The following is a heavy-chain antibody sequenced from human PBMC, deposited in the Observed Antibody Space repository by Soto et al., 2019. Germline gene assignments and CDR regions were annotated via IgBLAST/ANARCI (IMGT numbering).Heavy chain of an antibody. D-gene: IGHD3-16*01. Sequence: EVQLVESGGGSVQPGGSLGLSCAASGFTFSASDMHWVRQTTGGGLEWVAAIGTLHDTYYPDSVKGRFTISRDNARNFFKLQMNSLRAGDPGVYYCARQASSWAGGGGWLDPWGQGTLVTVSS. J-gene: IGHJ5*02. V-gene: IGHV3-13*01. CDR1: GFTFSASD. CDR2: IGTLHDT. CDR3: ARQASSWAGGGGWLDP.